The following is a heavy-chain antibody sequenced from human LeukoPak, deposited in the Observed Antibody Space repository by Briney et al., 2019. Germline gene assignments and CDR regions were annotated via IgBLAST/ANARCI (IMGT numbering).Heavy chain of an antibody. CDR3: ARDRYRTLYYFDN. CDR2: IYTSGST. D-gene: IGHD1-14*01. V-gene: IGHV4-4*07. Sequence: SETLSLTCTVSGGSISSYYWSWIRQPAGKGLEWIGRIYTSGSTNYNPSLKSRVTISVDTSKNQFSLKLRSVTAADTAVYYCARDRYRTLYYFDNWGQGTLVTVSS. J-gene: IGHJ4*02. CDR1: GGSISSYY.